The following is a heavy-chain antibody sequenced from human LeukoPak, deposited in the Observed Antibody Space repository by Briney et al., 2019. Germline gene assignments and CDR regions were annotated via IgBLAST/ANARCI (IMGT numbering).Heavy chain of an antibody. CDR1: GGSISSSNYY. V-gene: IGHV4-39*01. Sequence: SETQSLTCTVSGGSISSSNYYWGWIRQPPGKGLEWIGSIYYSGNTYYNPSLKSRVTISVDASKNQFSLKLSSVTAADTAVYYCARHAYSSSWYGDYWGQGTLVTVSA. CDR2: IYYSGNT. D-gene: IGHD6-13*01. CDR3: ARHAYSSSWYGDY. J-gene: IGHJ4*02.